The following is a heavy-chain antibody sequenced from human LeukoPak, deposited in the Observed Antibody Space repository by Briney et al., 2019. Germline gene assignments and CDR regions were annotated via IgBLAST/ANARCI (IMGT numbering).Heavy chain of an antibody. J-gene: IGHJ2*01. V-gene: IGHV1-2*02. D-gene: IGHD3-22*01. CDR3: ARVREDYYDSSGSYWYFDL. Sequence: ASVKVSCKASGYTFTGYYMHWVRQAPGQGLEWMGWINPNSGGTSYAQKFQGRVTMTRDTSISTAYMELSRLRSDDTAVYYCARVREDYYDSSGSYWYFDLWGRGTLVTVSS. CDR1: GYTFTGYY. CDR2: INPNSGGT.